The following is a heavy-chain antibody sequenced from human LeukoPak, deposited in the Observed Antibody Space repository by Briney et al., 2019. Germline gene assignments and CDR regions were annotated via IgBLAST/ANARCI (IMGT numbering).Heavy chain of an antibody. CDR1: GFTFSSYA. V-gene: IGHV3-30-3*01. CDR2: ISYDGSNK. D-gene: IGHD4-17*01. J-gene: IGHJ4*02. Sequence: PGGSLRLSCAASGFTFSSYAMHWVRQAPGKGLEWVAVISYDGSNKYYADSVKGRFTISRDNSKNTLYLQMNSLRAEDTAVYYCARGSDGDYFDYWGQGTLVTVSS. CDR3: ARGSDGDYFDY.